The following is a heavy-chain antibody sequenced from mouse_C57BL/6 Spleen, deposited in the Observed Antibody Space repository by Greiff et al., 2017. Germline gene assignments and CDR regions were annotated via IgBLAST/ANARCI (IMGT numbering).Heavy chain of an antibody. CDR3: ARHGTTGNYFDY. CDR1: GFTFSSYG. Sequence: EVHLVESGGDLVKPGGSLKLSCAASGFTFSSYGMSWVRQTPDKRLEWVATISSGGSYTYYPDSVKGRFTISRDNAKNTLYLQMSSLKSEDTAMYYCARHGTTGNYFDYWGQGTTLTVSS. J-gene: IGHJ2*01. V-gene: IGHV5-6*01. D-gene: IGHD1-1*01. CDR2: ISSGGSYT.